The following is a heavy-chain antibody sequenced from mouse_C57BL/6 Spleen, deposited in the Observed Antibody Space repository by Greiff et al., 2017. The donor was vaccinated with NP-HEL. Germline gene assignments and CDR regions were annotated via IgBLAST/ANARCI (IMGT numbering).Heavy chain of an antibody. CDR2: IYPGDGVP. CDR1: GSAFSSPW. J-gene: IGHJ2*01. Sequence: QVQLKESGPELLKPGASVKISCKAPGSAFSSPWLTWWNQGPGRGLKWIGRIYPGDGVPNYNGKFKGKATLTADKSSSTAYMQLSSLTSEDSAVYFCARGGHSYYFDYWGQGTTLTVSS. D-gene: IGHD3-1*01. V-gene: IGHV1-82*01. CDR3: ARGGHSYYFDY.